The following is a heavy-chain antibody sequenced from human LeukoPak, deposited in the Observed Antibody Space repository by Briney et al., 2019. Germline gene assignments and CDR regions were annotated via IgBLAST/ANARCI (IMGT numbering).Heavy chain of an antibody. J-gene: IGHJ1*01. V-gene: IGHV3-30*03. CDR3: ARGSRGYSYGYPEYFQH. Sequence: GGSLRLSCAASGFTFSSYGMHWVRQAPGRGLEWVAVISYDGSNEYYADSVKGRFTISRDNSKNTLYLQMNSLRAEDTAVYYCARGSRGYSYGYPEYFQHWGQGTLVTVSS. CDR1: GFTFSSYG. D-gene: IGHD5-18*01. CDR2: ISYDGSNE.